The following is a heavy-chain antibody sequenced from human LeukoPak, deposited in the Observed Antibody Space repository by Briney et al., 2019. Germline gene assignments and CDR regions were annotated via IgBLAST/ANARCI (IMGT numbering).Heavy chain of an antibody. Sequence: SETLSLTCAVYGGSFSGYYWSWIRQPPGKGLEWIGEINHSGSTNYNPSLKSRVTISVDTSKNQFSLKLSSVTAADTAVYYCARGIYDYVWGSYRGGYYLDYWGQGTLVTVSS. CDR2: INHSGST. V-gene: IGHV4-34*01. D-gene: IGHD3-16*02. CDR3: ARGIYDYVWGSYRGGYYLDY. CDR1: GGSFSGYY. J-gene: IGHJ4*02.